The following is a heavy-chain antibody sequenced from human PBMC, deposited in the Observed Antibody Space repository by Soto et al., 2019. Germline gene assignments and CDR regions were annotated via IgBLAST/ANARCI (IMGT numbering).Heavy chain of an antibody. CDR1: GFTFSDYA. J-gene: IGHJ1*01. CDR3: TREVI. Sequence: EVQLVESGGGLAQPGGSLSLSCAASGFTFSDYAMKWVRQVPGKGLEWISQIASSGTPIYYADSVRGRFTISRDNAQNLLFLEVSSRREADTAVYVCTREVIWGQDPLVTVSS. V-gene: IGHV3-48*02. CDR2: IASSGTPI.